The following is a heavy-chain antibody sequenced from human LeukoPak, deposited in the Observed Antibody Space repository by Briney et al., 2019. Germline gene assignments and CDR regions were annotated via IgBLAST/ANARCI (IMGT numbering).Heavy chain of an antibody. V-gene: IGHV4-30-2*01. CDR3: ARGSLRQWLVLY. D-gene: IGHD6-19*01. Sequence: PSETLSLTCTVSGGSISSGGYYWSWIRQPPGKGLEWIGYIYHSGSTYYNPSLKSRVTISVDRSKNQFSLKLSSVTAADTAVYYCARGSLRQWLVLYWGQGTLVTVSS. CDR1: GGSISSGGYY. CDR2: IYHSGST. J-gene: IGHJ4*02.